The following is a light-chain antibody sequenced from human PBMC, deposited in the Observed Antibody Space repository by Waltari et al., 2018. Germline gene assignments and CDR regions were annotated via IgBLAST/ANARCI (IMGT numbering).Light chain of an antibody. CDR1: SSNIGAGYD. CDR2: ANP. Sequence: QSVLTQPPSMSGAPGQRVTISCTGGSSNIGAGYDAHWYQHLPGLAPRLLIFANPRRPSGVPERFSGSVSGTSASLAISGLQPEDEAHYYCQSYDNILSGPLFGGGTKLTVL. V-gene: IGLV1-40*01. CDR3: QSYDNILSGPL. J-gene: IGLJ2*01.